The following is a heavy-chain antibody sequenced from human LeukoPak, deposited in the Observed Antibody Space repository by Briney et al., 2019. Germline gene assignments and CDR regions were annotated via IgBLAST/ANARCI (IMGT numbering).Heavy chain of an antibody. Sequence: GESLKISCKGSRYSFSSYWIGWVRQMPGKGLEWMGMIYPGDSETRYSPSFQGQVTISADKSITTAYLQWSNLKASDTATYYCASHDPGYCSGGSCYSFDIWGQGTMVTVSS. CDR2: IYPGDSET. CDR1: RYSFSSYW. D-gene: IGHD2-15*01. CDR3: ASHDPGYCSGGSCYSFDI. J-gene: IGHJ3*02. V-gene: IGHV5-51*01.